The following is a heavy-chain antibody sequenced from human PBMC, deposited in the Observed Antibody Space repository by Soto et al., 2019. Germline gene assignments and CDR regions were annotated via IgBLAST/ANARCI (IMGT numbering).Heavy chain of an antibody. D-gene: IGHD2-15*01. V-gene: IGHV2-5*02. J-gene: IGHJ4*02. CDR1: GFSLSTSGVG. CDR2: IYWDEDK. Sequence: QITLKESGPTLVKPTQPLTLTCTFSGFSLSTSGVGVGWIRQPPGRALDWLALIYWDEDKRYSPSLKSRLTITKDTSKNQVVLTMTNMDPVDTATYYCAHRYCSGGSCYSGLDYWGQGTLVTVSS. CDR3: AHRYCSGGSCYSGLDY.